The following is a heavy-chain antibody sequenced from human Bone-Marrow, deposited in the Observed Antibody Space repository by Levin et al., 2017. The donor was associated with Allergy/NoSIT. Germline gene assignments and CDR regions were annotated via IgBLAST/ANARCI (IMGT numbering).Heavy chain of an antibody. V-gene: IGHV1-3*01. Sequence: ASVKVSCKASGFTFNIYSMNWFRQAPGQRLEWMGWINAGNGDIKYSQNFQGRVTFTRDTSASTAYMELTSLTSEDTAVYFCAREGHLYESWGQGTLVTVSA. D-gene: IGHD3-10*01. CDR2: INAGNGDI. J-gene: IGHJ5*02. CDR1: GFTFNIYS. CDR3: AREGHLYES.